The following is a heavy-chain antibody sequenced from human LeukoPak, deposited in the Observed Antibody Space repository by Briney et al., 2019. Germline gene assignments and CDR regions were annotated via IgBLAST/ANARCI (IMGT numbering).Heavy chain of an antibody. V-gene: IGHV1-69*06. CDR3: ATGIGYCSGGSCYQKYNFDY. CDR2: IIPIFGTA. D-gene: IGHD2-15*01. Sequence: ASVKVSCKASGGTFSSYAISWVRQAPGQGLEWMGGIIPIFGTANYAQKFQGRVTITADKSTSTAYMELSSLRSEDTAVYYCATGIGYCSGGSCYQKYNFDYWGQGTLVTVSS. J-gene: IGHJ4*02. CDR1: GGTFSSYA.